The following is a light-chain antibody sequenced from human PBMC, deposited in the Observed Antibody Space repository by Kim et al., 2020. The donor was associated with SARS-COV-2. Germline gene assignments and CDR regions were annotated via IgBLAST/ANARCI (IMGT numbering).Light chain of an antibody. CDR1: KLGDRY. V-gene: IGLV3-1*01. CDR2: RDS. J-gene: IGLJ2*01. Sequence: PPSVSVAPGQTASITCSGEKLGDRYACWYQQKPGQSPVLVIYRDSKRPSAIPERFSGSNSGNTATLTISGTQPVDEADYYCQAWGVFGGGTQLTVL. CDR3: QAWGV.